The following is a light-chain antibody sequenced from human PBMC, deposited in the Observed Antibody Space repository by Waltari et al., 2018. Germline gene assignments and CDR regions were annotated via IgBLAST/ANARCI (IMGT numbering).Light chain of an antibody. J-gene: IGLJ3*02. V-gene: IGLV1-44*01. CDR3: AAWDERLSGWV. CDR2: NNN. CDR1: SSKFGYNI. Sequence: QSVLTQPPSASGTPGQGVSISFSGSSSKFGYNIVQWNQQLPGTAPKLLIFNNNQRPAGVPDRVSGSKSGTSASLAISGLQSEDEAEYFCAAWDERLSGWVFGGGTKLTVL.